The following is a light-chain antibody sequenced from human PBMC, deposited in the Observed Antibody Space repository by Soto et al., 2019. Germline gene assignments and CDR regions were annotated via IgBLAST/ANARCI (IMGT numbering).Light chain of an antibody. CDR2: STN. Sequence: QTVVTQEPSFSVSPGGTVTLTCGLSSGSVSSTYYPSWYQQTPGQAPRTLIYSTNTRSSGVPDRFSDSILGNKAALTITGGQADDEPYYYCVLSMGGGISVFGGGAQLTVL. CDR1: SGSVSSTYY. V-gene: IGLV8-61*01. J-gene: IGLJ2*01. CDR3: VLSMGGGISV.